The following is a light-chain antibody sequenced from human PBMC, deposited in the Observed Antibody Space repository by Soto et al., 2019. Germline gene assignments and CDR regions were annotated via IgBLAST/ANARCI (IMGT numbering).Light chain of an antibody. J-gene: IGLJ2*01. CDR3: MIWHSSAVI. V-gene: IGLV5-45*03. CDR2: YKSDSDR. Sequence: QLVLTQPSSLSESPGASASLTCTLRSGFNDDTYNIYWYQQKPGSPPQYLLRYKSDSDRQQGSGVPSRFSGSKDASANAGILLISGLQSEDEADYYCMIWHSSAVIFGGGTKVTVL. CDR1: SGFNDDTYN.